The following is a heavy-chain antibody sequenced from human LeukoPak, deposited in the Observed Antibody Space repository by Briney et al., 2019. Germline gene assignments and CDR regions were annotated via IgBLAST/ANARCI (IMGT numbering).Heavy chain of an antibody. CDR3: ARSSIAARRDFDY. Sequence: SETLSLTCAVSGYSISSGYYWGWIRQPPGKGLEWIGSIYHSGSTYYNPSLKSRVTISVDTSKNQFSLKLSSVTAADTAVYYCARSSIAARRDFDYWGQGTLVNVSS. CDR1: GYSISSGYY. CDR2: IYHSGST. J-gene: IGHJ4*02. V-gene: IGHV4-38-2*01. D-gene: IGHD6-6*01.